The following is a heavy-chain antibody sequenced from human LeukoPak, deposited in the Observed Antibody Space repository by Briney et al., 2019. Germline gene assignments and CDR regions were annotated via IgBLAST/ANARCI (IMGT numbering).Heavy chain of an antibody. Sequence: ASVKVSCKASGYTFTSYGISWVRQAPGQGLEWMGWISAYNDNTNYAQKLQGRVTMTTDTSTSTAYMELRSLRSDDTAVYYCARDLWVPAAPHYFDYWGQGTLVTVSS. CDR1: GYTFTSYG. D-gene: IGHD2-2*01. CDR3: ARDLWVPAAPHYFDY. V-gene: IGHV1-18*04. CDR2: ISAYNDNT. J-gene: IGHJ4*02.